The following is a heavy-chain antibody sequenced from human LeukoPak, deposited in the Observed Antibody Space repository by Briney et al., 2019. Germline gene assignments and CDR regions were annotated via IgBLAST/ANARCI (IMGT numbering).Heavy chain of an antibody. CDR3: AKSYNGYESKPDY. CDR1: GFTFSSYA. J-gene: IGHJ4*02. D-gene: IGHD5-12*01. CDR2: ISGSGGVT. V-gene: IGHV3-23*01. Sequence: GGSLRLSCAASGFTFSSYAMTWVRQAPGKGLEWVSGISGSGGVTFYADSVKGRFTISRDNSKNTLYLQMTSLRVEDTAVYYCAKSYNGYESKPDYWGQGTLVTVSS.